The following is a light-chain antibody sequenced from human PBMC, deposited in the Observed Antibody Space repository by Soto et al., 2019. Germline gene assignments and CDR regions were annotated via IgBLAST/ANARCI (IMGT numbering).Light chain of an antibody. CDR1: QGISSY. Sequence: AIRMTQSPSSFSASTGDRVTITCRASQGISSYLAWYQQKPGKAPKLLIYAASTLQSGVPSRFSGSGSGTEFTLTISSLQPDDSATYYCQQLNSYPAFGQGTKVDIK. CDR3: QQLNSYPA. V-gene: IGKV1-8*01. CDR2: AAS. J-gene: IGKJ1*01.